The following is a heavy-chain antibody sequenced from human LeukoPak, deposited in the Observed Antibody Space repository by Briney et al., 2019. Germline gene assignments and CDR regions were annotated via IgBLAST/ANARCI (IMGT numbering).Heavy chain of an antibody. CDR1: GFTFSSNY. CDR2: IYSGGST. J-gene: IGHJ4*02. Sequence: PGGSLRLSCAASGFTFSSNYMSWVRQAPGKGLEWVSVIYSGGSTYYADSVKGRFTISRDNSKNTLYLQMNSLRAEDTAVYYCARGGGGGTIFRVVTLFYFDYWGQGTLVTVSS. V-gene: IGHV3-66*02. D-gene: IGHD3-3*01. CDR3: ARGGGGGTIFRVVTLFYFDY.